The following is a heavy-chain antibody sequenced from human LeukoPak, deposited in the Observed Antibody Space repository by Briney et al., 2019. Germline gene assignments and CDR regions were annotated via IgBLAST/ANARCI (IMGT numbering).Heavy chain of an antibody. CDR1: GGSISSSSYY. V-gene: IGHV4-39*01. Sequence: SETLSLTCTVSGGSISSSSYYWGWIRQPPGKGLAWIGSIYYSGSTYYNPSLKSRVTISVDTSKNQFSLKLSSVTAADTAVYYCARSEGGSSDYWGQGTLVTVSS. CDR3: ARSEGGSSDY. J-gene: IGHJ4*02. CDR2: IYYSGST. D-gene: IGHD6-6*01.